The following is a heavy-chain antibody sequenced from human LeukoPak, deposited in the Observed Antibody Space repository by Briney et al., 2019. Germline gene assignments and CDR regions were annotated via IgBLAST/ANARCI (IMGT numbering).Heavy chain of an antibody. CDR3: ARLYSSGWSGDY. D-gene: IGHD6-19*01. CDR1: GGSINDYF. V-gene: IGHV4-59*12. CDR2: IYYSGGT. Sequence: SETLSLTCTVSGGSINDYFWSWVRQPPGRGLEYIGYIYYSGGTDYNPSLKSRVTISVDTSKNQLSLKLSSVTAADTAVYYCARLYSSGWSGDYWGQGTLVTVSS. J-gene: IGHJ4*02.